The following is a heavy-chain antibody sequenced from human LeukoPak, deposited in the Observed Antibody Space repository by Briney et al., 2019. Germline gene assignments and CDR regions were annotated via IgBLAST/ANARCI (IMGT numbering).Heavy chain of an antibody. J-gene: IGHJ4*02. CDR2: FKTNYNQV. D-gene: IGHD2-21*02. V-gene: IGHV3-23*05. CDR3: ARSIVVVTPTDY. Sequence: GGSLRLSCVASGFTFSDYAMNWVRQAPGKGLEWVSTFKTNYNQVYYAESVRGRFTISTDNSKNTAYLQMNSLRAEDTAVYYCARSIVVVTPTDYWGQGTLVTVSS. CDR1: GFTFSDYA.